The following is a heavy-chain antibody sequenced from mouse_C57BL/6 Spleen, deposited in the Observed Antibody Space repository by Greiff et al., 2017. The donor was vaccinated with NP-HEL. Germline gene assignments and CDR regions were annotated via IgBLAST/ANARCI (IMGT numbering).Heavy chain of an antibody. CDR3: TRYLLKGFDYFDY. CDR2: IDPETGGT. V-gene: IGHV1-15*01. J-gene: IGHJ2*01. D-gene: IGHD1-3*01. Sequence: GASVTLSCKASGYTFTDYEMHWVKQTPVHGLEWIGAIDPETGGTAYNQKFKGKAILTADKSSSTAYMELRSLTSEDSAVYYCTRYLLKGFDYFDYWGQGTTLTVSS. CDR1: GYTFTDYE.